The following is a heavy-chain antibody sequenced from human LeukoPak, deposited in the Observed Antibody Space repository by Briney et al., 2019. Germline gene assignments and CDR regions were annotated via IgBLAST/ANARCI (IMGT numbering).Heavy chain of an antibody. Sequence: ASVKVSCKASGYTFTGYYMHWVRQAPGQGLEWMGWINPNSGGTNYAQKFQGRVTMTRDTSISTAYMELSRLRSDDTAVYYCARVRGRHDYYMDVWGKGTTVTVSS. CDR1: GYTFTGYY. CDR3: ARVRGRHDYYMDV. J-gene: IGHJ6*03. V-gene: IGHV1-2*02. CDR2: INPNSGGT. D-gene: IGHD5-24*01.